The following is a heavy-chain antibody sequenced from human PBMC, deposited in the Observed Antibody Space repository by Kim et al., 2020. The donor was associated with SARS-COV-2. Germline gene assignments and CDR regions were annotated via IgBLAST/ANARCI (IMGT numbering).Heavy chain of an antibody. Sequence: TTSNPSLKSQVTTSVDTSKNQFSLKLSSVTAADTAVYYCARPRGGEAFDIWGQGTMVTVSS. CDR2: T. CDR3: ARPRGGEAFDI. J-gene: IGHJ3*02. D-gene: IGHD3-10*01. V-gene: IGHV4-34*01.